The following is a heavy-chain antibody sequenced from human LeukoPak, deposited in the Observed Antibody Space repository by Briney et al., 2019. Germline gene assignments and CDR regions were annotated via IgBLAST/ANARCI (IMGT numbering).Heavy chain of an antibody. CDR1: GGTFSSYA. Sequence: GSSVKVSCKASGGTFSSYAISWVRQASGQGLEWMGRIIPILGIANYAQKFQGRVTITADKSTSTAYMELSSLRSEDTAVYYCAIRDCSGGSCQNFYYYYYGMDVWGQGTTVTVSS. J-gene: IGHJ6*02. CDR2: IIPILGIA. CDR3: AIRDCSGGSCQNFYYYYYGMDV. D-gene: IGHD2-15*01. V-gene: IGHV1-69*04.